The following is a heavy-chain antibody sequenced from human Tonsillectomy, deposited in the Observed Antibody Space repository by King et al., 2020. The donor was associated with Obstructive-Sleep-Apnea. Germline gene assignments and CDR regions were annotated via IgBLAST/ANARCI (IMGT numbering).Heavy chain of an antibody. D-gene: IGHD6-13*01. Sequence: QLVQSGAEVKKPGSSVKVSCKASGGTFSSYAISWVRQAPGQGLEWMGGIIPIFGTANYAQKFQGRVTITADESTSTAYMELSSLRSEDTAVYYCAGGGYIASRYYFDYWGQGTLVTVSS. CDR1: GGTFSSYA. V-gene: IGHV1-69*12. CDR3: AGGGYIASRYYFDY. CDR2: IIPIFGTA. J-gene: IGHJ4*02.